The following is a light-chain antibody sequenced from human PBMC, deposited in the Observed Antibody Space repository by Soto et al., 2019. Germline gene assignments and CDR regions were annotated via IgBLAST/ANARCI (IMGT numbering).Light chain of an antibody. CDR2: DVS. J-gene: IGLJ1*01. Sequence: SALTQPASVSGSLGQSITISCTGTSSDVGAYYYASWYQQYPGKAPRLMIYDVSNRPSGVSDRFSGSKSGNTASLTISGLQAEDEADYYCSSYTTTSTLYVFGTGTKVTVL. CDR3: SSYTTTSTLYV. CDR1: SSDVGAYYY. V-gene: IGLV2-14*01.